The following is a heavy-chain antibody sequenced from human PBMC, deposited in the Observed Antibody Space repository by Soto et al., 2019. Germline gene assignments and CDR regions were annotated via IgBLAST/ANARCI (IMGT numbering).Heavy chain of an antibody. V-gene: IGHV4-31*03. CDR2: IYYSGST. CDR1: GGSISSGGYY. CDR3: ARDGYYYGSGSPPRYFDY. D-gene: IGHD3-10*01. Sequence: PSETLSLTCTVSGGSISSGGYYWSWIRQHPGKGLEWIGYIYYSGSTYYNPSLKSRVTISVDTSKNQFSLKLSSVTAADTAVYYCARDGYYYGSGSPPRYFDYWGQGTLVTVSS. J-gene: IGHJ4*02.